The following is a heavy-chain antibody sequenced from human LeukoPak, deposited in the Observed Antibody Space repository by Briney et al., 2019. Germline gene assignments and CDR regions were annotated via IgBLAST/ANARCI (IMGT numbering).Heavy chain of an antibody. CDR3: ARDHPTATKGFWDY. CDR2: ISSSSSYI. Sequence: GGSLRLSCAASGFTFSSYSMNWVRQAPGKGLEWVSSISSSSSYIYYADSVKGRFTISRDNAKNSLYLQMNSLRAEDTAVYYCARDHPTATKGFWDYWGQGTLVTVSS. CDR1: GFTFSSYS. V-gene: IGHV3-21*01. J-gene: IGHJ4*02. D-gene: IGHD4-17*01.